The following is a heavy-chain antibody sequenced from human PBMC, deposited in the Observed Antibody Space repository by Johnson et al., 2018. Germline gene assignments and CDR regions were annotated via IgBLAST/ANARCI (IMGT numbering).Heavy chain of an antibody. J-gene: IGHJ3*02. V-gene: IGHV3-49*03. CDR1: GFTFGDYA. CDR2: IRSKAYGGTT. CDR3: TSPESSGYTPFDI. D-gene: IGHD3-22*01. Sequence: VQLLESGGGLVQPGRSLRLSCTASGFTFGDYAMSWFRQAPGKGLEWVGFIRSKAYGGTTEYAASVKGRLTISRDDSKSIAYLQMNSLKTEDTAVYYCTSPESSGYTPFDIWGQGTMVTVSS.